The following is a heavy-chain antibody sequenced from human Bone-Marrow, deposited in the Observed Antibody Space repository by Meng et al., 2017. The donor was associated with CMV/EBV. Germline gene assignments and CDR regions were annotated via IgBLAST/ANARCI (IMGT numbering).Heavy chain of an antibody. J-gene: IGHJ6*02. CDR2: IWYDGSNK. CDR3: AKDLYGAHVPDYYGMDV. V-gene: IGHV3-33*06. CDR1: GFTFSSYG. D-gene: IGHD4-17*01. Sequence: GESLKISCAASGFTFSSYGMHWVRQAPGKGLEWVAVIWYDGSNKYYADSVKGRFTISRDNSKNTMYLQMNSQRAEDTAVYYCAKDLYGAHVPDYYGMDVWGQGTTVTVSS.